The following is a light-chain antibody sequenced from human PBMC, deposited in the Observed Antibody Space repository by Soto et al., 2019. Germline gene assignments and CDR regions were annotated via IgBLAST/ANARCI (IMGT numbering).Light chain of an antibody. CDR1: QNIINY. J-gene: IGKJ4*01. CDR2: DAS. CDR3: HQRSSWPLT. Sequence: EIVLTQSPATLSLSPGERATLSCRASQNIINYLGWYQQKPGQAPRLLISDASNRAAGIPARFSGSGSGTDFSLTISSLEPEDFAVYYCHQRSSWPLTFGGGTKVEIK. V-gene: IGKV3-11*01.